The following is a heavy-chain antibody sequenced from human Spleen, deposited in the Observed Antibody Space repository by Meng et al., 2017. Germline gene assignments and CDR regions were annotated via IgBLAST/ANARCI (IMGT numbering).Heavy chain of an antibody. V-gene: IGHV4-34*01. D-gene: IGHD4-11*01. J-gene: IGHJ4*02. CDR2: INHSGST. CDR3: ARGPTTMAHDFNY. CDR1: GCSFSDYY. Sequence: PGGAGLLKSSETLSLPFVVSGCSFSDYYWSWIRQPPGKGLEWIGEINHSGSTNYNPSLESRATISVDTSQNNLSLKLSSVTAADSAVYYCARGPTTMAHDFNYWGQGTLVTVSS.